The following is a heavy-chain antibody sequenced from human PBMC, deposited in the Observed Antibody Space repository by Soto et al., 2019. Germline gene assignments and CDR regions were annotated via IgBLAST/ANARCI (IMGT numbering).Heavy chain of an antibody. V-gene: IGHV3-33*01. D-gene: IGHD2-15*01. CDR3: ASAPDIVGIGAFDI. CDR2: IWYDGGNK. Sequence: QVQLVESGGGVVQPGRSLRLSCAASGFTFSSYGMHWVRQAPGKGLEWVAVIWYDGGNKYYADSVKGRFTISRDNSNNTLYLQMNSLRAEDTAVYYCASAPDIVGIGAFDIWGQGTMVTVSS. CDR1: GFTFSSYG. J-gene: IGHJ3*02.